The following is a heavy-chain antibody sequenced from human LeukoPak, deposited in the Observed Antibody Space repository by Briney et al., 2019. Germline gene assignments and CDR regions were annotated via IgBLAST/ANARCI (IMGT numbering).Heavy chain of an antibody. D-gene: IGHD6-13*01. V-gene: IGHV4-4*07. CDR1: GGSISSHY. Sequence: SETLSLTCTVSGGSISSHYWSWIRQPAGKGLEWIGRIYTSGSTNYNPSLKSRVTMSVDKTKNQFSLKLSSVTAADTAVYYCAREEYSSSWYPLSFDYWGQGTLVTVSS. CDR2: IYTSGST. J-gene: IGHJ4*02. CDR3: AREEYSSSWYPLSFDY.